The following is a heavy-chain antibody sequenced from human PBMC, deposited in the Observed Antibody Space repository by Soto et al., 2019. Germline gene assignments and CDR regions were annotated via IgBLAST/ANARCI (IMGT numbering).Heavy chain of an antibody. CDR1: GFTFSSYA. J-gene: IGHJ4*02. D-gene: IGHD2-2*02. V-gene: IGHV3-23*01. Sequence: EVQLLESGGGLVQPGGSLRLSCAASGFTFSSYAMSWVRQAPGKGLEWVSAISGSGGSTYYADSVEGRFTISRDNSKNTLYLQMNSLRAEDTAVYYCAKAGYCSSTSCYTEAGFDYWGKGPLVTVSS. CDR3: AKAGYCSSTSCYTEAGFDY. CDR2: ISGSGGST.